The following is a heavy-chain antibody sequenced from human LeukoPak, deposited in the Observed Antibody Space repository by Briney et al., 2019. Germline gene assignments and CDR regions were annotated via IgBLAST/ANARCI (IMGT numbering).Heavy chain of an antibody. D-gene: IGHD3-22*01. CDR1: AFTFSSYA. V-gene: IGHV3-64D*06. CDR3: VKGITMIVVVITGFDY. Sequence: PGGSLRLSCSASAFTFSSYAMHWVLQAPGKGLEYVSAISSNGGSTYYADSVKGRFTISRDNSKNTLYLQMSSLRAEDTAVYYCVKGITMIVVVITGFDYWGQGTQVTVSS. J-gene: IGHJ4*02. CDR2: ISSNGGST.